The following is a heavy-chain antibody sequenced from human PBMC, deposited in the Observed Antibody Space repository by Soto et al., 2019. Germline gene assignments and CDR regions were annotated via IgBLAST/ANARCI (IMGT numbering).Heavy chain of an antibody. CDR2: ISTYNGNT. D-gene: IGHD3-10*01. Sequence: QVQLVQSGAEVKKPGSSVKVSCNASGYTFTSYGISWVRQAPGQGLEWMGWISTYNGNTKYAQKLQGRVTMTTDTSTSTAYMELRSLRSDDTAVFYCAREMVRGVASEYWGQGTLVTVSS. CDR1: GYTFTSYG. V-gene: IGHV1-18*01. J-gene: IGHJ4*02. CDR3: AREMVRGVASEY.